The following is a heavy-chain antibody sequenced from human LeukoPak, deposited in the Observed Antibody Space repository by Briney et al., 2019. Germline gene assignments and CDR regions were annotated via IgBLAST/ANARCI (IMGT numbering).Heavy chain of an antibody. D-gene: IGHD6-6*01. V-gene: IGHV4-39*01. CDR2: IYYSGSI. J-gene: IGHJ5*02. CDR1: GGSISSSSYQ. CDR3: ARGGSSTLSYSWFDP. Sequence: SETLSLTCIVSGGSISSSSYQWGWIRQPPGKGLEWIGSIYYSGSIYYNPSLKSRVTISVDTSRNQFSLKLSSVTAADTAVYYCARGGSSTLSYSWFDPWGQGTLVTVSS.